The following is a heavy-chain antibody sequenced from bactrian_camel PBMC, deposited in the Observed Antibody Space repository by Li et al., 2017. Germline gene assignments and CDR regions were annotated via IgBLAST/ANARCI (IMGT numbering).Heavy chain of an antibody. CDR3: VAERSSQICGNWFFRGEALI. J-gene: IGHJ4*01. D-gene: IGHD2*01. Sequence: QLAESGGGSVQAGGSLRLSCRYTSSRYCMGWFRQAPGKEREGIASIDSDGDDSYADSVKGRFAISKGNAKNTLYLQMNSLESDDSAMYYCVAERSSQICGNWFFRGEALIWGQGTQVTVS. CDR2: IDSDGDDS. CDR1: YTSSRYC. V-gene: IGHV3S1*01.